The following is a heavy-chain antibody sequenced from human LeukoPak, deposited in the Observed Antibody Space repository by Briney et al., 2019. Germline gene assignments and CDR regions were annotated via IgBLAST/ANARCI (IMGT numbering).Heavy chain of an antibody. J-gene: IGHJ3*02. CDR1: GYSISSGYY. CDR3: ARGYQWLVGGRGAFDI. D-gene: IGHD6-19*01. Sequence: SETLSLTCTVSGYSISSGYYWGWIRQPPGKGLEWIGSIYHSGSTYYNPSLKSRVTISVDTSKNQFSLKLSSVTAADTAVYYCARGYQWLVGGRGAFDIWGQGTMVTVSS. CDR2: IYHSGST. V-gene: IGHV4-38-2*02.